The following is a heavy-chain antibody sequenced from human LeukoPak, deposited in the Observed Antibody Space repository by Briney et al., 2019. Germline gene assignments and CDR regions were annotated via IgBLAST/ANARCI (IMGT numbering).Heavy chain of an antibody. CDR2: ISGSGGTT. Sequence: PGGSLRLSCAASGFTFSSYGMNWVRQAPGKGLEWVSAISGSGGTTYYADSLRGRFTISRDNSKNTVYLQINSLRADDTAVYYCARRSGIAVAGAFDYWGQGTLVTVSS. CDR1: GFTFSSYG. D-gene: IGHD6-19*01. J-gene: IGHJ4*02. V-gene: IGHV3-23*01. CDR3: ARRSGIAVAGAFDY.